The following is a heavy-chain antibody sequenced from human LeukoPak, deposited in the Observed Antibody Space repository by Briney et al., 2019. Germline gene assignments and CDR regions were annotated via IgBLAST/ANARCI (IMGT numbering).Heavy chain of an antibody. Sequence: SETLSLTCTVSGGSISSYYWSWIRQPPGKGLEWIGYIYYSGSTNYNPSLKSRVTISVDTSKNQFSLKLSSVTAADTAVYYCARRLVGATYNWFDPWGQGNLVTVSS. D-gene: IGHD1-26*01. V-gene: IGHV4-59*08. J-gene: IGHJ5*02. CDR2: IYYSGST. CDR3: ARRLVGATYNWFDP. CDR1: GGSISSYY.